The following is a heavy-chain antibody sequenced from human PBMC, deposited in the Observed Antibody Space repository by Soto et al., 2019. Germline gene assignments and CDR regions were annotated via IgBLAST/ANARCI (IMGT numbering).Heavy chain of an antibody. CDR1: GYTFTSYY. Sequence: ASVKVSCKASGYTFTSYYMHWVRQAPGQGLEWMGIINPSGGSTSYAQKFQGRVTMTRDTSTSTVYMELSSLRSEDTAVYYCARGDLNYYHYYRMDVWGQGTTVTVSS. V-gene: IGHV1-46*01. J-gene: IGHJ6*02. CDR2: INPSGGST. D-gene: IGHD3-16*01. CDR3: ARGDLNYYHYYRMDV.